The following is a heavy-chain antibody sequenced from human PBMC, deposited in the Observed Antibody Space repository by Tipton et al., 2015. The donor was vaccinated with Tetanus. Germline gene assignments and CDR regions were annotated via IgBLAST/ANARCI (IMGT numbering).Heavy chain of an antibody. D-gene: IGHD2-2*01. V-gene: IGHV4-34*01. Sequence: TLSLTCTVSGVSVRSYYWSWIRQSPDKGLEWLGAVIYDGTSYYNPSLKSRVKISLDTSMNQVSLTLTPVTAADTALYYCARGVPYSTTMGSDWFDPWGQGTLVTVSS. J-gene: IGHJ5*02. CDR2: VIYDGTS. CDR3: ARGVPYSTTMGSDWFDP. CDR1: GVSVRSYY.